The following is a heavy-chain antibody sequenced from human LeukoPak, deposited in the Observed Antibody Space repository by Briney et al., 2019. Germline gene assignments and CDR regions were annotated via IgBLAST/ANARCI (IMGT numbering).Heavy chain of an antibody. D-gene: IGHD1-1*01. CDR2: IYHDGNT. CDR3: AREDWNDDAFDI. V-gene: IGHV4-38-2*02. J-gene: IGHJ3*02. CDR1: GYSISSGYY. Sequence: PSETLSLTCSVSGYSISSGYYWGWIRQPPGKGLEWIGNIYHDGNTYYNPSLKSRVTISVDTSKNQFSLRLSSVTAADTAVYYCAREDWNDDAFDIWGQGTMVTVSS.